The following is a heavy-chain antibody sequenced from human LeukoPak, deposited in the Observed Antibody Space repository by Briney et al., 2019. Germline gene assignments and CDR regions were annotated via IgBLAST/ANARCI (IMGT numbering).Heavy chain of an antibody. V-gene: IGHV3-53*01. CDR2: MYAGGTT. CDR3: ARGSGSGWPLDR. J-gene: IGHJ5*02. Sequence: PGGSVRLSCAASGVIVSRNFMSWVRQAPGKGLQWVAIMYAGGTTDYSESVRGRFYIPRDTSNNTLSLQMNSLRAEDTAVYYCARGSGSGWPLDRWGQGTLVTVSS. D-gene: IGHD6-19*01. CDR1: GVIVSRNF.